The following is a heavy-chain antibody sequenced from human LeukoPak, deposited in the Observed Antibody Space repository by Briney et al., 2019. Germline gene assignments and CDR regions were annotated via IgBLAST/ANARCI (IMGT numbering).Heavy chain of an antibody. CDR2: ISGSGGST. Sequence: GRSLRLSCAASGFTFSSYAMHWVRQAPGKGLEWVSAISGSGGSTYYADSVKGRFTISRDNSKNTLYLQMNSLRAEDTAVYYCAKDRNSGNNWFDPWGQGTLVTVSS. CDR1: GFTFSSYA. D-gene: IGHD1-26*01. J-gene: IGHJ5*02. CDR3: AKDRNSGNNWFDP. V-gene: IGHV3-23*01.